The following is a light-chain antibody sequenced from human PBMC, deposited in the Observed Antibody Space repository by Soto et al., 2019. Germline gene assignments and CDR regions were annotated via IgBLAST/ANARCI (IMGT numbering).Light chain of an antibody. V-gene: IGKV1-5*03. CDR1: QTISSW. CDR2: KAS. CDR3: QHYNSYSEA. Sequence: DIQMTQSPSTLSGSVGDRVTITCRASQTISSWLAWYQQKPGKAPKLLIYKASTLKSGVQSRFSGSGSGTEFTLTIRSLQPDEFATYYCQHYNSYSEAFGQGTKVDIK. J-gene: IGKJ1*01.